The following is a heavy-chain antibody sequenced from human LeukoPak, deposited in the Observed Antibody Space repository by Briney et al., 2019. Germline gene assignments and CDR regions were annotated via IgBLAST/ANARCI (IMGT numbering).Heavy chain of an antibody. CDR1: GGTFSSYA. CDR2: IIPIFGTA. Sequence: GASVKVSCKASGGTFSSYAISWVRQAPGQGLEWMGGIIPIFGTANYAQKFQGRVTITADESTSTAYMELSSLRSEDTAVYYCASIYGSGSSLSNYYYGMDVWGKGTTVIVSS. J-gene: IGHJ6*04. CDR3: ASIYGSGSSLSNYYYGMDV. V-gene: IGHV1-69*13. D-gene: IGHD3-10*01.